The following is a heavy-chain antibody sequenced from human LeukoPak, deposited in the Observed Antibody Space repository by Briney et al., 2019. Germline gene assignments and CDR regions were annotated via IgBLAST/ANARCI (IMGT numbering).Heavy chain of an antibody. J-gene: IGHJ6*03. Sequence: GGSLRLSCAASGFTFSSYGMHWVRQAPGKGLEWVSYISSGSGTIYYADSVKGRFTISRDNAKNSLYLQMNSLRAEDTAVYYCARGRNYYYMDVWGKGTTVTVSS. CDR1: GFTFSSYG. CDR3: ARGRNYYYMDV. V-gene: IGHV3-48*01. CDR2: ISSGSGTI.